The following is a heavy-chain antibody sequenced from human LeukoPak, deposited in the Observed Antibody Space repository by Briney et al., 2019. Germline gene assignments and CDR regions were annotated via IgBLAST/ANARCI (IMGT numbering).Heavy chain of an antibody. J-gene: IGHJ4*02. Sequence: GGSLRLSCAASGLTFSSYGMHWVRQAPGKGLEWVAVISYDGSNKYYADSVKGRFTISRDNSKNTLYLQMNSLRAEDTAVYYCAKDFSSSGYYSPPDYWGQGTLVTVSS. V-gene: IGHV3-30*18. CDR2: ISYDGSNK. CDR3: AKDFSSSGYYSPPDY. D-gene: IGHD3-22*01. CDR1: GLTFSSYG.